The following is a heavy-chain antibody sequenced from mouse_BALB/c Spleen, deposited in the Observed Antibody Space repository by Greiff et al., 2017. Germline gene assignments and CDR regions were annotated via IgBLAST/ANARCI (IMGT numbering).Heavy chain of an antibody. CDR2: IDPENGDT. CDR1: GFNIKDYY. J-gene: IGHJ4*01. D-gene: IGHD1-1*01. Sequence: EVQLQQSGAELVRSGASVKLSCTASGFNIKDYYMHWVKQRPEQGLEWIGWIDPENGDTEYAPKFQGKATMTADTSSNTAYLQLSSLTSEDTAVYYSDEIRYYGSSLYAMDYWGQGTSVTVSS. CDR3: DEIRYYGSSLYAMDY. V-gene: IGHV14-4*02.